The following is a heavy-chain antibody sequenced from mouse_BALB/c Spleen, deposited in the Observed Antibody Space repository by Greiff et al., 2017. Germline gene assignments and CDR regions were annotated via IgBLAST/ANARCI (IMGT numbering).Heavy chain of an antibody. V-gene: IGHV1-61*01. Sequence: VQRVESGAELVRPGASVKLSCKASGYSFTSYWMNWVKQRPGQGLEWIGMIHPSDSETRLNQKFKDKATLTVDKSSSTAYMQLSSPTSEDSAVYYCARDGNYSYWYFDVWGAGTTVTVSS. D-gene: IGHD2-1*01. J-gene: IGHJ1*01. CDR1: GYSFTSYW. CDR3: ARDGNYSYWYFDV. CDR2: IHPSDSET.